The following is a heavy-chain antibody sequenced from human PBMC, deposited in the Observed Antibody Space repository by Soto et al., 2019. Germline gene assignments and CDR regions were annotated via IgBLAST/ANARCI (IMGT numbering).Heavy chain of an antibody. CDR3: ARANLTNCSGGSCYPYYYYYYGMDV. D-gene: IGHD2-15*01. CDR1: ESTFSSYA. J-gene: IGHJ6*02. CDR2: IIPIFGTA. V-gene: IGHV1-69*13. Sequence: ASVKVSCKASESTFSSYAISWVRQAPGQGLEWLGGIIPIFGTANYAQKFQGRVTMTADESTSTAYMELSSLRSEDTAVYYCARANLTNCSGGSCYPYYYYYYGMDVWGQGTTVTVSS.